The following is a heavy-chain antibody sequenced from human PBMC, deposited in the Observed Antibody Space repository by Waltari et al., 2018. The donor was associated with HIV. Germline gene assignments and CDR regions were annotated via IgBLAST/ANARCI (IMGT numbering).Heavy chain of an antibody. D-gene: IGHD3-3*01. Sequence: QVRLQQWGAGLLKPSETLSLTCAVYGGSFRDYYWAWIRQAPGKGREWIGEINHSGTTTDIASLSSRVNMSINTFKNQFSLRMSSLSAADTAIYYCAGRRVDPLIPNNCFDFWGQGTLVIVSS. CDR2: INHSGTT. CDR1: GGSFRDYY. CDR3: AGRRVDPLIPNNCFDF. V-gene: IGHV4-34*01. J-gene: IGHJ5*01.